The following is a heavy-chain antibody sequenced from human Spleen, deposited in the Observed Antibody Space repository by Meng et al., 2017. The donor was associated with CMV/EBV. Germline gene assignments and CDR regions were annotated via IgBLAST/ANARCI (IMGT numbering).Heavy chain of an antibody. D-gene: IGHD3/OR15-3a*01. CDR2: IKPDSGAT. CDR1: GFYFSDHY. CDR3: ARDGPRVYYYYGMDV. Sequence: ASVKVSCKASGFYFSDHYMHWLRQAPGQGLEWMGWIKPDSGATNYAQNFQGRVTMTRDTSISTAYMELSRLRSDDTAVYYCARDGPRVYYYYGMDVWGQGTTVTVSS. J-gene: IGHJ6*02. V-gene: IGHV1-2*02.